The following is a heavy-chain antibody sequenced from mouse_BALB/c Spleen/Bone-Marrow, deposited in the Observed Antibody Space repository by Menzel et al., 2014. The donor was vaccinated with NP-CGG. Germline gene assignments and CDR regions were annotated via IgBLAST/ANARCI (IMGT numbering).Heavy chain of an antibody. CDR2: IYPGGGYT. Sequence: QVQLQQPGAELVRPGTSVKMSCKAAGYTFTNYWIGWIKQRPGHGLEWIGDIYPGGGYTNYNEKFQGKATLTADTSPSTAYMQLSSLTSEDSAIFYCAIRGDISGYGFAYWGQGTLVTVSA. CDR3: AIRGDISGYGFAY. V-gene: IGHV1-63*02. CDR1: GYTFTNYW. J-gene: IGHJ3*01. D-gene: IGHD3-2*01.